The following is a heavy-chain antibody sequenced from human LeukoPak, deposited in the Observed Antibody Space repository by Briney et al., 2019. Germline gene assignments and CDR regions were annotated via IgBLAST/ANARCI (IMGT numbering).Heavy chain of an antibody. V-gene: IGHV4-39*07. CDR2: IYYSGST. CDR1: GGSISSYY. D-gene: IGHD6-13*01. Sequence: PSETLSLTCTVSGGSISSYYWGWIRQPPGKGLEWIGSIYYSGSTYYNPSLKSRVTISVDTSKNQFSLKLSSVTAADTAVYYCARDKIAAAGTGAFDIWGQGTMVTVSS. J-gene: IGHJ3*02. CDR3: ARDKIAAAGTGAFDI.